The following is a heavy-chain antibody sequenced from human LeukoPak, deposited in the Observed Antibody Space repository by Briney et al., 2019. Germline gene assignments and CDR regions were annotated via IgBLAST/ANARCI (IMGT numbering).Heavy chain of an antibody. CDR2: INHSGST. CDR1: GGSFSGYY. Sequence: SETLSLTCAVYGGSFSGYYWSWIRQPPGKGLEWIGEINHSGSTNYNPSLKSRVTISVVTSKNQFSLKLSSVTAADTAVYYCARALELREGYYYYMDVWGKGTTVTVSS. CDR3: ARALELREGYYYYMDV. J-gene: IGHJ6*03. V-gene: IGHV4-34*01. D-gene: IGHD1-7*01.